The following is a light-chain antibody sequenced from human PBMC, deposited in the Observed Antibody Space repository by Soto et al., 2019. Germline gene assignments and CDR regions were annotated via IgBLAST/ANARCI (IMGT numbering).Light chain of an antibody. CDR2: DAS. CDR1: QSVSSY. V-gene: IGKV3-11*01. CDR3: QQRSNWPPEFT. Sequence: EIVLTQSPATLSLSPGERATLSCRASQSVSSYLAWYQQKPGQAPRLLIYDASNRATGIPARFSGSGSGTDFTLTISSLEPEDFAVYYCQQRSNWPPEFTVGAGTKVDIK. J-gene: IGKJ3*01.